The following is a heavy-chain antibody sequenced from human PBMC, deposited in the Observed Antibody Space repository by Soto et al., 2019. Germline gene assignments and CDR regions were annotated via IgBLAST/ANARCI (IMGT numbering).Heavy chain of an antibody. J-gene: IGHJ4*02. V-gene: IGHV3-43*01. CDR1: GFTFDVYI. D-gene: IGHD1-26*01. CDR2: ISWDGGTT. CDR3: AKDGNSGSYYLFDY. Sequence: PGGSLRLSCAASGFTFDVYIMHWVRQAPGKGLEWVSLISWDGGTTYYADSVKGRFTISRDNSKNSLYLQMNSLRTEDTALYYCAKDGNSGSYYLFDYWGQGTLVTVSS.